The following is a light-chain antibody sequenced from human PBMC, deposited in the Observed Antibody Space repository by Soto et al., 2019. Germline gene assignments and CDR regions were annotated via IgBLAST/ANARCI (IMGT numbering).Light chain of an antibody. Sequence: EIVLTQSPGTLSLSPGERATLSCRASETFSSTYLAWYQQKPGQAPSLLIYDASIRATGIPDRFSGSGSGTDFTLTISGLEPEDFAVYYCKQYVSSTQTFGQGTKVDIK. CDR1: ETFSSTY. CDR3: KQYVSSTQT. CDR2: DAS. J-gene: IGKJ1*01. V-gene: IGKV3-20*01.